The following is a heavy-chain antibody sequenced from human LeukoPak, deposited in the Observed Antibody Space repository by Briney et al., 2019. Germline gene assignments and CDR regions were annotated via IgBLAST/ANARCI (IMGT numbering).Heavy chain of an antibody. V-gene: IGHV4-39*01. J-gene: IGHJ4*02. Sequence: SETLSLTCTVSGGSISSSSYYWGWVRQPPGKGLEWIGNIFYSGSTYYNPSLKSRLTISVDTSKNQFSLKLKSVTAADTAVYYRAGLVVGTATIDYWGQGTLVTVSS. CDR3: AGLVVGTATIDY. CDR1: GGSISSSSYY. D-gene: IGHD2-21*02. CDR2: IFYSGST.